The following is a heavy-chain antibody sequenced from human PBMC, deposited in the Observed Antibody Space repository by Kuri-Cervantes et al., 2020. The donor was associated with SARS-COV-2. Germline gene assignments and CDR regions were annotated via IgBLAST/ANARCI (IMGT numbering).Heavy chain of an antibody. Sequence: GGSLRLSCAASGFTFSSYGMHWVRQAPGKGLEWVAFIRYDGSNKYSADSVKGRFTISRDNSKNTLYQQMTVLTAEDTAVYYCAKVVGYRYYYYMDVWGKGTTVTVSS. CDR3: AKVVGYRYYYYMDV. J-gene: IGHJ6*03. CDR1: GFTFSSYG. D-gene: IGHD5-18*01. CDR2: IRYDGSNK. V-gene: IGHV3-30*02.